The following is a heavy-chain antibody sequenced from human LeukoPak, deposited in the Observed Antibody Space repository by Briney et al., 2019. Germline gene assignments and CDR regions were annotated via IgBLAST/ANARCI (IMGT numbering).Heavy chain of an antibody. CDR1: GFTFSGSA. Sequence: GGSLRLSCAASGFTFSGSAVHWVRQSSGKGLEWVGHIDKKDNLYATAYAESVKGRFTISRDDSKDTAFLNMDSLKTVDTALYYCTRDRGTYNWFDPWGQGTLVTVSS. CDR3: TRDRGTYNWFDP. CDR2: IDKKDNLYAT. V-gene: IGHV3-73*01. J-gene: IGHJ5*02. D-gene: IGHD2-15*01.